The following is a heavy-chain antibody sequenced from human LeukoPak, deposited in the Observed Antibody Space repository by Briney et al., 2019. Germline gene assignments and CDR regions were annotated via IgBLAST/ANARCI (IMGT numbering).Heavy chain of an antibody. CDR3: ARDIVVLEWLRFDY. V-gene: IGHV1-69*01. CDR1: GGTFSSYA. J-gene: IGHJ4*02. D-gene: IGHD3-3*01. CDR2: IIPIFGTA. Sequence: AASVKVSCKASGGTFSSYAISWVRQAPGQGLEWMGGIIPIFGTANYAQKFQGRVTITADESTSTAYMELSSLRSEDTAVYYCARDIVVLEWLRFDYWGQGTVVTVSS.